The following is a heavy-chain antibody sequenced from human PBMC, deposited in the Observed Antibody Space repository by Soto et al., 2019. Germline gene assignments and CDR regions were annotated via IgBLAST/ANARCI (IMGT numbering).Heavy chain of an antibody. D-gene: IGHD6-13*01. CDR1: GFTFSTYS. V-gene: IGHV3-48*02. Sequence: GGSLRLSCAASGFTFSTYSMNWVRQAPGKGLEWISYITSSSTTIFYADSVKGRFTISRDNAKNSLYLQMNSLRDEDTSVYYCARDNGIAGSFDPWGQGTLVTVSS. J-gene: IGHJ5*02. CDR2: ITSSSTTI. CDR3: ARDNGIAGSFDP.